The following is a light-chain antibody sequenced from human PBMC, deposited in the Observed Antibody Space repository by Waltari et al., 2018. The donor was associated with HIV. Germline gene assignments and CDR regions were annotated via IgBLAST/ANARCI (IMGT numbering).Light chain of an antibody. Sequence: QSVLTQPPSASGTPGQRVSISCSGSSSNIGSNIVNWYQHLPGTAPKLLIYSNSQRPSGVPDRFSVSNYGTSASLASSGRQSEDDADYYCAAWDDSLSAWVFGVGTKLTVL. J-gene: IGLJ3*02. V-gene: IGLV1-44*01. CDR3: AAWDDSLSAWV. CDR2: SNS. CDR1: SSNIGSNI.